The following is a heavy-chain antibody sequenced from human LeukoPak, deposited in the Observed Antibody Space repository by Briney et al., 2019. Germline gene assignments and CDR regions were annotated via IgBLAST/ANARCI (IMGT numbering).Heavy chain of an antibody. V-gene: IGHV4-61*02. Sequence: SQTLSLTCTVSGGSISSGSYYWSWIRQPAGKGLEWIGRIYTSGSTNYNPSLKSRVTISVDTSKNQFSLKLSSVTAADTAVYYCARWKEIEARVWGSLKVGFDYWGQGTLVTVSS. D-gene: IGHD3-16*01. CDR1: GGSISSGSYY. CDR3: ARWKEIEARVWGSLKVGFDY. J-gene: IGHJ4*02. CDR2: IYTSGST.